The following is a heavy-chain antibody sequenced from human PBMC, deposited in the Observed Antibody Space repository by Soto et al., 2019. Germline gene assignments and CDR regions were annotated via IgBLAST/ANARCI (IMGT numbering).Heavy chain of an antibody. D-gene: IGHD1-26*01. J-gene: IGHJ5*01. CDR1: GFTFSSYA. CDR3: AREGGSYYRTLDS. Sequence: QVQLVESGGGVVQPGRSPRLSCAASGFTFSSYAMHWVRQAPGKGLEWVAVISYDGSNNYYADSVKGRFTISRDNSKNTLYLQMNSLRAEDTAVYYCAREGGSYYRTLDSWGQGTLVTVSS. CDR2: ISYDGSNN. V-gene: IGHV3-30-3*01.